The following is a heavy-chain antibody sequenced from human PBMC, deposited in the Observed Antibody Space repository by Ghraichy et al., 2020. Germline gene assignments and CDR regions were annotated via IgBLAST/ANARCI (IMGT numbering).Heavy chain of an antibody. CDR1: GVTFSSYW. V-gene: IGHV3-74*01. D-gene: IGHD2-15*01. CDR3: ARGIGYCSGGSCYYYFDY. J-gene: IGHJ4*02. Sequence: GGSLRLSCAASGVTFSSYWMHWVRQAPGKGLVWVSRINSDGSSTNYADSVKGRFTISRDNAKNTLYLQMNSLRAEDTAVYYCARGIGYCSGGSCYYYFDYWGQGTLVTVSS. CDR2: INSDGSST.